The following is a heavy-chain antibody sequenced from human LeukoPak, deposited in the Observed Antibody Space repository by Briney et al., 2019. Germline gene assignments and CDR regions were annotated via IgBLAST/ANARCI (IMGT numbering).Heavy chain of an antibody. V-gene: IGHV4-34*01. CDR3: ARFSNNHGVKFDY. D-gene: IGHD1-14*01. J-gene: IGHJ4*02. CDR1: GGSISSYY. CDR2: INHSGST. Sequence: SETLSLTCTVSGGSISSYYWSWIRQPPGKGLEWIGEINHSGSTNYNPSLKSRVTISVDTSKNQFSLKLSSVTAADTAVYYCARFSNNHGVKFDYWGQGTLVTVSS.